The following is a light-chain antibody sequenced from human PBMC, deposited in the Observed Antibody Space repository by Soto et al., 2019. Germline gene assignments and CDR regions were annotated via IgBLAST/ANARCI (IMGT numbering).Light chain of an antibody. CDR3: QVWDSSSDHVG. CDR2: YDS. V-gene: IGLV3-21*04. Sequence: SYELTQPPSVSVAPGKTARITCGGNNIGSKSVNWYQHKPGQAPVLGIYYDSDRPSGIPERFSGSNSGNTATLTISRVEAGDEADYYCQVWDSSSDHVGFGGGTKLTVL. CDR1: NIGSKS. J-gene: IGLJ2*01.